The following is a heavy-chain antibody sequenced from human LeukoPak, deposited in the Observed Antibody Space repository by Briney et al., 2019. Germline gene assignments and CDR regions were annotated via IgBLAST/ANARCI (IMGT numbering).Heavy chain of an antibody. Sequence: GGSLRLSCAASGFTFSTYTMSWVRQAPGKGLEWFSAISGADDGYHADSVKGRFTISRDNSKNTLYLQMNSLRAEDTAVYYCAKARTPVTSYFDKWGQGTLVTVSS. J-gene: IGHJ4*02. V-gene: IGHV3-23*01. CDR2: ISGADDG. CDR1: GFTFSTYT. D-gene: IGHD4-23*01. CDR3: AKARTPVTSYFDK.